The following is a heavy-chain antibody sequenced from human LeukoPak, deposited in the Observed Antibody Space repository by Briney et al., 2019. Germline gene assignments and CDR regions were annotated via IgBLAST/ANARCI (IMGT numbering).Heavy chain of an antibody. J-gene: IGHJ4*02. V-gene: IGHV1-24*01. CDR2: FDLEDGET. Sequence: ASVKVSCKVSGYTLTELSMHWVRQAPGKGLEWMGGFDLEDGETIYAQKFQGRVTMTEDTSTDTAYMELSSLRSEDTAVYYCATGSRYYDILTGYASYYFDYWGQGTLVTVSS. CDR3: ATGSRYYDILTGYASYYFDY. CDR1: GYTLTELS. D-gene: IGHD3-9*01.